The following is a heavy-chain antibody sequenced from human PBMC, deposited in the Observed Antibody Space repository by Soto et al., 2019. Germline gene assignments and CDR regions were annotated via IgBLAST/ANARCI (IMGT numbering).Heavy chain of an antibody. V-gene: IGHV3-48*02. Sequence: GGSLRLSCAASGFPFSSYSMNWVRQAPWKGLEWVSYISSSSSIIYYADSVKGRFTISRDNAKNSLYLQLNSLRDEDTAVYYCTRESVSYYYGSGYWGQGTLVTVSS. CDR3: TRESVSYYYGSGY. CDR2: ISSSSSII. CDR1: GFPFSSYS. D-gene: IGHD3-10*01. J-gene: IGHJ4*02.